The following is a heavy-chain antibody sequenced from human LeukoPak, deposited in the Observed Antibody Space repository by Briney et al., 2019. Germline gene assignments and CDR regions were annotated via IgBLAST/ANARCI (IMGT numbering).Heavy chain of an antibody. J-gene: IGHJ3*02. CDR1: GLTFRNAG. Sequence: PGGSLRLSCAVSGLTFRNAGMSWIRQSAGKGLEWVSPINNGGGVIQYANSVKGRFTISRDNAKNSLYLQMNSLRAEDTAVYYCARDWDYGGNSGGRDAFDIWGQGTMVTVSS. D-gene: IGHD4-23*01. CDR3: ARDWDYGGNSGGRDAFDI. CDR2: INNGGGVI. V-gene: IGHV3-11*04.